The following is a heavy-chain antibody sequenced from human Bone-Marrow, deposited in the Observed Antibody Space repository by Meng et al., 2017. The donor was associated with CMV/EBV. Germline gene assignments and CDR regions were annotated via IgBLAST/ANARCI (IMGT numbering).Heavy chain of an antibody. D-gene: IGHD4-17*01. CDR1: GFTFSTYT. CDR3: ASLNDHGDNRNPWFDP. J-gene: IGHJ5*02. Sequence: GESLKISCAASGFTFSTYTMNWVRQAPGKGLEWVSSISGSGTYIYYADSVKGRFTISRDNGKNSLYLQMNSMRVEDTAVYYCASLNDHGDNRNPWFDPWGQGTLVTVSS. CDR2: ISGSGTYI. V-gene: IGHV3-21*06.